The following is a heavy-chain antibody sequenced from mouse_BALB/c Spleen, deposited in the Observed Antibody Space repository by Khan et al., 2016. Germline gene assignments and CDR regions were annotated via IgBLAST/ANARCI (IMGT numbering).Heavy chain of an antibody. D-gene: IGHD1-1*01. CDR3: ARSGGYYGYYAMDY. CDR1: GYTFTSYW. V-gene: IGHV1S81*02. J-gene: IGHJ4*01. Sequence: QVQLKQSGAELVKPGASVKLSCKASGYTFTSYWMHWVKQRPGQGLEWIGEINPSNGRTNYNEKFKSKATLTVDKSSSTAYMQLSSLTSEDSAVYYCARSGGYYGYYAMDYWGQGTSVTVSS. CDR2: INPSNGRT.